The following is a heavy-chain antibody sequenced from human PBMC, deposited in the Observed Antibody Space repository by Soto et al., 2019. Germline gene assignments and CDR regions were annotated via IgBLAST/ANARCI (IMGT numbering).Heavy chain of an antibody. CDR2: INHSGST. CDR1: GESFSGYY. V-gene: IGHV4-34*02. D-gene: IGHD5-12*01. Sequence: QVQLQQWGAGLLKPSETLSLTCAVYGESFSGYYWSWIRQPTGKGMAWIGEINHSGSTNYNPSLKSRVTMSVDTSKNQFSLKLSSVTAADTAMYYCAGNIVATISAFDYWGQGTLVTVSS. J-gene: IGHJ4*02. CDR3: AGNIVATISAFDY.